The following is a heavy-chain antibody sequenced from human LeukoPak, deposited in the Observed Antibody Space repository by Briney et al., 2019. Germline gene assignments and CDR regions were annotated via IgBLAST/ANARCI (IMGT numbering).Heavy chain of an antibody. D-gene: IGHD3-10*01. J-gene: IGHJ4*02. Sequence: GGSLRLSCATSGFTFSRYNMNWVRQAPGKGLEWVSSITSSSIYKYYADSMKGRFTISRDNAKDSLYLQMDSLRAEDTAVYYCARDGITMRILEYWGQGTLVTVSS. CDR1: GFTFSRYN. V-gene: IGHV3-21*01. CDR2: ITSSSIYK. CDR3: ARDGITMRILEY.